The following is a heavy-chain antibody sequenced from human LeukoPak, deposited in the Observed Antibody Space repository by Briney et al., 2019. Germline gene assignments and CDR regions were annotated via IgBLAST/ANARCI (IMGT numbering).Heavy chain of an antibody. CDR1: GGIFSSYA. D-gene: IGHD3-9*01. Sequence: SVKVSCKASGGIFSSYAISWVGQPPGRGLEWMGGIIPIFGTAKYAQKFQDRVTITADESTSTAYMELSSLRSEDTAVYYCARQIRYFDYYYYYMDVWGKGTTVTVSS. J-gene: IGHJ6*03. CDR2: IIPIFGTA. CDR3: ARQIRYFDYYYYYMDV. V-gene: IGHV1-69*13.